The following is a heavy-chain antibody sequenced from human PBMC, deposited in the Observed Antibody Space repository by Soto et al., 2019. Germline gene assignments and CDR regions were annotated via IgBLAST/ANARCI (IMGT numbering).Heavy chain of an antibody. D-gene: IGHD1-1*01. CDR3: AREGTLMALKY. V-gene: IGHV3-7*05. J-gene: IGHJ4*02. CDR2: IKQDGSEK. CDR1: GCTFNTYW. Sequence: EVHLVESGGGLVQPGGSLRLSCAASGCTFNTYWMTWVRQAPWKGLEWVANIKQDGSEKYYVDSVKGRFTISRDNVKNSLYLQMNSLRAEDTAVYYCAREGTLMALKYWGQGTLVTVSS.